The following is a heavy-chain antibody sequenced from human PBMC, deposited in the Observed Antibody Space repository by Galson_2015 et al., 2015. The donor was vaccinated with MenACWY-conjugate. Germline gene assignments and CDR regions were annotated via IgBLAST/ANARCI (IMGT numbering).Heavy chain of an antibody. J-gene: IGHJ4*02. CDR2: ISYDGSNK. V-gene: IGHV3-30*04. D-gene: IGHD3-22*01. CDR1: GFTFSSYA. Sequence: SLRLSCAASGFTFSSYAMHWVRQAPGKGLEWVAVISYDGSNKYYADSVKGRFTISRDNSKNTLYLQMNGLRAEDTAVYYCARDGYYYDSSGDYLPYFFDYWGQGTLVTVSS. CDR3: ARDGYYYDSSGDYLPYFFDY.